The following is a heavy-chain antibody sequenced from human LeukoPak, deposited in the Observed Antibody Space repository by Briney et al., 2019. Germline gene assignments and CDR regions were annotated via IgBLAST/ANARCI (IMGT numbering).Heavy chain of an antibody. CDR3: ARVRRGATNPFMDY. CDR1: GYTFTGYH. Sequence: ASVKVSCKASGYTFTGYHMHWVRQAPGQGLEWMGWINPNSGGTNYAQKFQGRVTMTRDTSISTAYMELSRLRSDDTAVYYCARVRRGATNPFMDYWGQGTLVTVSS. D-gene: IGHD1-26*01. CDR2: INPNSGGT. J-gene: IGHJ4*02. V-gene: IGHV1-2*02.